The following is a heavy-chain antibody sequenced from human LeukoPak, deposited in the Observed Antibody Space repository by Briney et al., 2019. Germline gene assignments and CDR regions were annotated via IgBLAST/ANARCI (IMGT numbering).Heavy chain of an antibody. Sequence: SETLSLTCAVSGGSISSHYWSWIRQPPGKGLEWIGQIYHSGTTNYNPSLKSRVTISVDTSKNQFSLKLTSVTAADTAVYYCARAYDDDYYYYMDVWGKGTTVTVSS. J-gene: IGHJ6*03. D-gene: IGHD3-3*01. V-gene: IGHV4-59*11. CDR3: ARAYDDDYYYYMDV. CDR1: GGSISSHY. CDR2: IYHSGTT.